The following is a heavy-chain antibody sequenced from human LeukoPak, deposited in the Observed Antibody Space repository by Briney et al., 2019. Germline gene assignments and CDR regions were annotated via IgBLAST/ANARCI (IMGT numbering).Heavy chain of an antibody. CDR1: GYTFTGYY. V-gene: IGHV1-2*02. J-gene: IGHJ3*02. CDR3: ASDSSNYDFWSGYFQGHAFDI. D-gene: IGHD3-3*01. Sequence: ASVKVSCKASGYTFTGYYMHWVRQAPGQGLEWMGWINPNSGGTNYAQKFQGRVTMTRDTSISTAYMELGRLRSDDTAVYYCASDSSNYDFWSGYFQGHAFDIWGQGTMVTVSS. CDR2: INPNSGGT.